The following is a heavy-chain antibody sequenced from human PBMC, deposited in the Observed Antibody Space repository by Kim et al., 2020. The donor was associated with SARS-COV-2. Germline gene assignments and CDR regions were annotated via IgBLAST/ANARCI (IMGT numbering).Heavy chain of an antibody. V-gene: IGHV3-30*04. Sequence: GGSLRLSCAASGFTFSSYAMHWVRQAPGKGLEWVAVISYDGSNKYYADSVKGRFTISRDNSKNTLYLQMNSLRAEDTAVYYCARGDHRYNWNDFGDADFVNSGQRNLVTVSS. J-gene: IGHJ4*02. CDR2: ISYDGSNK. D-gene: IGHD1-20*01. CDR3: ARGDHRYNWNDFGDADFVN. CDR1: GFTFSSYA.